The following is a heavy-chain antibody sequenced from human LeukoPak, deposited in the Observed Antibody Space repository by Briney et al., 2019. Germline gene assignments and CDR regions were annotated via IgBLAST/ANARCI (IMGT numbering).Heavy chain of an antibody. D-gene: IGHD6-13*01. Sequence: GGSLRLSCAASGFTFSSYGMHWVRQAPGKGLEWVSCISSSSSYIYYADSVKGRFTISRDNAKNSLYLQMNSLRADDTAVYYCASDNIAAAGTDFDYWGQGTLVTVSS. CDR2: ISSSSSYI. J-gene: IGHJ4*02. V-gene: IGHV3-21*01. CDR3: ASDNIAAAGTDFDY. CDR1: GFTFSSYG.